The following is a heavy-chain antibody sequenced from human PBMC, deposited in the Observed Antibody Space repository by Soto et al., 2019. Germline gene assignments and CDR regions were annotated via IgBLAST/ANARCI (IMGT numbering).Heavy chain of an antibody. D-gene: IGHD3-22*01. V-gene: IGHV3-53*04. Sequence: ESGGGLVQPGGSLRLSCAASGFTDSSNYMSWVRQAPGKGLEWVSVIYSDGSTYYADSVKGRFTISRHNSKNTLYLQMNSLRAEDTAVYYCARDPYYDSSGYLASNGMDVWGQGTTVTVSS. CDR1: GFTDSSNY. CDR2: IYSDGST. J-gene: IGHJ6*02. CDR3: ARDPYYDSSGYLASNGMDV.